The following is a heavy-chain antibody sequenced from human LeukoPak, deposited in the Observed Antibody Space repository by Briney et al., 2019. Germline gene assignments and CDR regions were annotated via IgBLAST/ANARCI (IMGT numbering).Heavy chain of an antibody. CDR3: ARGMYSSSWYAAGNWFDP. D-gene: IGHD6-13*01. V-gene: IGHV4-39*01. CDR1: GGSISGSSYY. Sequence: SETLSLTCTVSGGSISGSSYYWGWIRQPPGKGLEWIGSIYYSGSTYYNPSLNSRVTISVDTSKNQFSLKLSSVTAADTAVYYCARGMYSSSWYAAGNWFDPWGQGTPVTVSS. CDR2: IYYSGST. J-gene: IGHJ5*02.